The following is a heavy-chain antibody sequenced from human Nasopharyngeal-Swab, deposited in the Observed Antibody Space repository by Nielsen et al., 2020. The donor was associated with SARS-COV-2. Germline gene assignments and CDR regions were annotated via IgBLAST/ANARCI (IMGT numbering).Heavy chain of an antibody. CDR1: GFSVSYNY. J-gene: IGHJ4*02. CDR2: IYSRGET. D-gene: IGHD6-13*01. V-gene: IGHV3-53*01. Sequence: GESLKISCEVSGFSVSYNYMSWVRQAPGKGLEWVAVIYSRGETQYTDSVRGRFTISRDNSKNMVNLQLNSLRAEDTAVYYCARMDFIASRDYWGQGTLVTVSS. CDR3: ARMDFIASRDY.